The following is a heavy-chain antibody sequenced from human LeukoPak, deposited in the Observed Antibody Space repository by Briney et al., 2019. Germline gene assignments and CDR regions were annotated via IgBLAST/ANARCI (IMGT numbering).Heavy chain of an antibody. D-gene: IGHD1-26*01. J-gene: IGHJ4*02. Sequence: RASVKVSCKASGYTFTSYAMHWVRQAPGQRLEWMGWINAGNGNTRYSQEFKGRVTITRDTSASTVYMELSSLRSEDMAVYFCARSLGMGATLDYWGRGTLVTVSS. CDR3: ARSLGMGATLDY. V-gene: IGHV1-3*03. CDR1: GYTFTSYA. CDR2: INAGNGNT.